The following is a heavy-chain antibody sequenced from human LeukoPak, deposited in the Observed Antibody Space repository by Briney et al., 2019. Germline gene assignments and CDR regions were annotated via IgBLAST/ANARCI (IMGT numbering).Heavy chain of an antibody. V-gene: IGHV3-30*03. J-gene: IGHJ4*02. CDR1: GFTFSNYG. D-gene: IGHD6-19*01. CDR2: ISYDGSNE. Sequence: PGGSLRLSCAASGFTFSNYGMHWVRQAPGKGLEWVAVISYDGSNEYYADSVKGRFTISRDSSKNTLYLQMNSLRAEDTAVYYCARAVAGTDDWGQGTLVTVSS. CDR3: ARAVAGTDD.